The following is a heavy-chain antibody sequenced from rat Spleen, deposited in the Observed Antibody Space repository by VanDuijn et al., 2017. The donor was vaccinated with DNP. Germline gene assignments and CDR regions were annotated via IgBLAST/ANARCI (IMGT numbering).Heavy chain of an antibody. D-gene: IGHD1-11*01. CDR3: ARHVTEGIYAMDA. V-gene: IGHV5S13*01. J-gene: IGHJ4*01. Sequence: EVQLVESGGGLLQPGRSLKLSCAASGFTFSSYDMAWVRQTPMKGLEWVATISPNGLHTYYGDSVKGRFTISRDNAKNTQYLQMDSLRSEDTATYYCARHVTEGIYAMDAWGQGTSVTVSS. CDR1: GFTFSSYD. CDR2: ISPNGLHT.